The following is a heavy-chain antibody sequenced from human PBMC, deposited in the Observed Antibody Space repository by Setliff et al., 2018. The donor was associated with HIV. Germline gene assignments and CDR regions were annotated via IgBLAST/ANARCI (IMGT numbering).Heavy chain of an antibody. CDR3: ARVFIYKWNYRWFDP. D-gene: IGHD1-7*01. CDR2: MDYSGST. J-gene: IGHJ5*02. CDR1: GDSISSHY. Sequence: SETLSLTCTVSGDSISSHYWSWIRQPPGKGLEWIGYMDYSGSTTYNASLKSRVTISVDTSKNQFSLKLRSVTAADTAVYYCARVFIYKWNYRWFDPWGQGTLVTVSS. V-gene: IGHV4-59*11.